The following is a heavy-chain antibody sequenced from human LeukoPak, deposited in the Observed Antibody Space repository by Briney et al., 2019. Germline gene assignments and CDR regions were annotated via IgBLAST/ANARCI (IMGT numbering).Heavy chain of an antibody. CDR1: GFPFDDYA. V-gene: IGHV3-9*01. D-gene: IGHD3-22*01. J-gene: IGHJ4*02. CDR2: IILNSGSI. Sequence: PGRALVLSCAASGFPFDDYAMRWVRQAPGKGLEGVSGIILNSGSIGYADSVKCRFTISRDNAKNSLYLQMNSLRAEDTALYYCAKDSYYDSSGYYGYFDYWGQGTLVTVSS. CDR3: AKDSYYDSSGYYGYFDY.